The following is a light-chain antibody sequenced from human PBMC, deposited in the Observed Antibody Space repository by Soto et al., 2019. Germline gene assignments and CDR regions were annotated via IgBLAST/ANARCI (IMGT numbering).Light chain of an antibody. CDR2: VNSGGSL. CDR3: QTWGTGSAIVV. V-gene: IGLV4-69*01. J-gene: IGLJ7*01. CDR1: SGHSNYA. Sequence: QPVLTQSPSASASLGASVKLTCTLSSGHSNYAIAWHQQQPEKGPRYLMKVNSGGSLIKGDGIPDRFSGSSSGAERYLFISSLQSEDEADYYCQTWGTGSAIVVFGGGTQLTVL.